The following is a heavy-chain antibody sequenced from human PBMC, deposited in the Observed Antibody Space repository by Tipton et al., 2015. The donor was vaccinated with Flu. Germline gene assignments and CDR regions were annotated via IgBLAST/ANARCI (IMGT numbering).Heavy chain of an antibody. V-gene: IGHV4-4*02. Sequence: TLSLTCAVSGGSISSGNWWSWVRQSPGKGLEWIGEIYHGGTTNYNPSLKSRVTISLDKSKNQFSLKLTSVTAADTAMYYCAANKGGESYFDYWGQGILVTVSS. D-gene: IGHD2-21*01. CDR2: IYHGGTT. CDR3: AANKGGESYFDY. J-gene: IGHJ4*02. CDR1: GGSISSGNW.